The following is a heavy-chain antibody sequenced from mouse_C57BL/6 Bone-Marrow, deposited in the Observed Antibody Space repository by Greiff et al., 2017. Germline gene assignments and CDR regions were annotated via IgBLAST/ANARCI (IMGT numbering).Heavy chain of an antibody. J-gene: IGHJ2*01. CDR1: GFTFSDYG. V-gene: IGHV5-15*01. CDR2: ISNLAYSI. Sequence: EVKLVESGGGLVQPGGSLKLSCAASGFTFSDYGMAWVRQAPRKGPEWVAFISNLAYSIYYADTVTGRFTISRENAKNTLYLEMSSLRSEDTAMYYCARLPAVVGDYWGQGPTLTVAS. CDR3: ARLPAVVGDY. D-gene: IGHD1-1*01.